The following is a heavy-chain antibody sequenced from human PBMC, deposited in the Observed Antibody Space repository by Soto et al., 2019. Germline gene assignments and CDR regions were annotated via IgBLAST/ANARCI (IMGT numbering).Heavy chain of an antibody. CDR2: IYYSGST. J-gene: IGHJ4*02. V-gene: IGHV4-59*03. CDR1: GGSISSYY. D-gene: IGHD4-17*01. CDR3: AGGGYGDYGY. Sequence: QVQLQESGPGLVKPSETLSLTCTVSGGSISSYYWNWIRQPPGKGLEWIGCIYYSGSTNYNPSLKSRVTISIDTSKNQFSLNLRSVTTADTAVYYCAGGGYGDYGYWGRGTLVTVSS.